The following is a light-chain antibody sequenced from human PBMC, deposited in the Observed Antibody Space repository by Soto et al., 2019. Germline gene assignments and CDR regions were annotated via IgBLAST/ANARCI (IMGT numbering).Light chain of an antibody. CDR3: SSYSSRSTLYV. V-gene: IGLV2-14*01. Sequence: QSALTQPASMSGSPGQSITISCTGTSSDVGGHDFVSWYQHHPGRAPRLIIFEVSHRPSGISNRFSGSKSGNTASLTISGLHTDDEATYYCSSYSSRSTLYVFGSGTKLTVL. CDR1: SSDVGGHDF. CDR2: EVS. J-gene: IGLJ1*01.